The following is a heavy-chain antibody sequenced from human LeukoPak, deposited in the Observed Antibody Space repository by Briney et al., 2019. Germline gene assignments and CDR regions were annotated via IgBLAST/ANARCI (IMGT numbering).Heavy chain of an antibody. CDR2: IYHSGST. CDR3: ARELESTVTTGFDY. D-gene: IGHD4-11*01. V-gene: IGHV4-30-2*01. CDR1: GGSISSGGYY. J-gene: IGHJ4*02. Sequence: PSQTLSLTCTVSGGSISSGGYYWSWIRQPPGKGLEWIGYIYHSGSTYYNPSLKSRVTISVDRSKNQFSLKLSSVTAADTAVYYCARELESTVTTGFDYWGQGTLVTVSS.